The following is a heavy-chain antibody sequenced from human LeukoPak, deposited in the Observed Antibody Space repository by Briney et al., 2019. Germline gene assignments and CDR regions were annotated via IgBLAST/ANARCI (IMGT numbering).Heavy chain of an antibody. CDR1: GASFSSGNYY. D-gene: IGHD2-8*01. CDR2: IYYTGST. V-gene: IGHV4-31*03. CDR3: ASGAGTLGYCSTGVCYPNWFDP. Sequence: SETLSLTCTVSGASFSSGNYYWTWIRQHPGKGLEWIGYIYYTGSTYYNPSLKSRVTISVDTSKNQFSLKLSSVTAADTAVYYCASGAGTLGYCSTGVCYPNWFDPWGQGTLVTVSS. J-gene: IGHJ5*02.